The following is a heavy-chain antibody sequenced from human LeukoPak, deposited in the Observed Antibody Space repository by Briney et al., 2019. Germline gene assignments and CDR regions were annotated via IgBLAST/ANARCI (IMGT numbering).Heavy chain of an antibody. CDR3: ARVYYDILTGYHTGPDY. D-gene: IGHD3-9*01. Sequence: GGSLRLSCAASGFTFSSYGMHWVRQAPGKGLEWVAVIWYDGSNKYYADPVKGRFTISRDNSKNTLYLQMNSLRTEDTAVYYCARVYYDILTGYHTGPDYWGQGTLVTVSS. CDR2: IWYDGSNK. CDR1: GFTFSSYG. J-gene: IGHJ4*02. V-gene: IGHV3-33*01.